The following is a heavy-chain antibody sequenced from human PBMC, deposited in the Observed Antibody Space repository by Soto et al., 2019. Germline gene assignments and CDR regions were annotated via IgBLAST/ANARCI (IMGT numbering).Heavy chain of an antibody. Sequence: SETLSLTCAVSGGSISSSNWWSLVRQPPGKGLEWIGEIYHSGGTNYNPSLKSRVTISVDKSKNQFSLKLSSVTAADTAVYYCARDPMVRGVSSFWFDPWGQGTLVTVSS. V-gene: IGHV4-4*02. CDR3: ARDPMVRGVSSFWFDP. CDR2: IYHSGGT. CDR1: GGSISSSNW. D-gene: IGHD3-10*01. J-gene: IGHJ5*02.